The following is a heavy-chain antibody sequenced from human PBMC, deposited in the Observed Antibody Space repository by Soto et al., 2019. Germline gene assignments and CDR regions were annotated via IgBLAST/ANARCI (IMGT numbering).Heavy chain of an antibody. CDR2: ISSSGSTI. J-gene: IGHJ6*02. D-gene: IGHD3-3*01. V-gene: IGHV3-48*03. CDR3: VRDSTSRPYYDFWSGYRYYYRMDV. Sequence: EVQLVESGGGLVQPGGSLRLSCAASGFTFSSYEMNWVRQAPGKGLEWVSYISSSGSTIYYADSVKGRFTISRDNAKNSLYLQMNSLRAEDTAVYYCVRDSTSRPYYDFWSGYRYYYRMDVWGQGTTVTVSS. CDR1: GFTFSSYE.